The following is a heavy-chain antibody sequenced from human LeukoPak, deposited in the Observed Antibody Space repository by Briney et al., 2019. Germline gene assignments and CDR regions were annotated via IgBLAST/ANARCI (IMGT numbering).Heavy chain of an antibody. V-gene: IGHV3-23*01. Sequence: PGGSLRLSCAASGFTFSSYSMNWVRQGPGKGLEWVSAISVSGNTYHADSVKGRFTISRDSYKNTLYLQMNSLRAEDAAVYYCAKAPVTTCSGAYCYPFGYWGQGTLVTVSS. J-gene: IGHJ4*02. D-gene: IGHD2-15*01. CDR1: GFTFSSYS. CDR3: AKAPVTTCSGAYCYPFGY. CDR2: ISVSGNT.